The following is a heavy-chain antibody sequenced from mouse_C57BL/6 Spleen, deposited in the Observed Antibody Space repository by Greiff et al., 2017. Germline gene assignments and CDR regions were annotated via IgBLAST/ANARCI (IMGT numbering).Heavy chain of an antibody. CDR3: ARSSTVVAHYFDY. CDR2: ISNKANGYTT. Sequence: EVKLVESGGGLVQPGGSLSLSCAASGFTFTDYYMSWVRQPPGKALEWLGFISNKANGYTTEYSASVKGRFTISRANAQSILYLQMNSLRAEDSAAYYCARSSTVVAHYFDYWGQGTTLTVSS. V-gene: IGHV7-3*01. CDR1: GFTFTDYY. J-gene: IGHJ2*01. D-gene: IGHD1-1*01.